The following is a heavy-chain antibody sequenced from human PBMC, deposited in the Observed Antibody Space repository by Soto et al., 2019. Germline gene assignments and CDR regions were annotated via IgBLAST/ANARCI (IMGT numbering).Heavy chain of an antibody. CDR3: ARDDYGDVDVFDI. J-gene: IGHJ3*02. V-gene: IGHV4-31*03. CDR1: GGSISSGGYY. Sequence: KTSETLSLTCTVSGGSISSGGYYWSWIRQHPGKGLEWIGYIYYSGSTYYNPSLKSRVTISVDTSKNQFSLKLSSVTAADTAVYYCARDDYGDVDVFDIWGQGPMVTVSS. D-gene: IGHD4-17*01. CDR2: IYYSGST.